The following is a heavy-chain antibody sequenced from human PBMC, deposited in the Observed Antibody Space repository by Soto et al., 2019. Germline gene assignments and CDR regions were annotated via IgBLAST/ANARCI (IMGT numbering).Heavy chain of an antibody. CDR2: IYYSGST. Sequence: SETLSLTCTVSGGSISSGGYYWSWIRQHPGKGLEWIGYIYYSGSTYYNPSLKSRVTISVDTSKNQFSLKLSSVTAADTAVYYCARVRTNYYDSIGGWFDPWGQGTLVTVSS. D-gene: IGHD3-22*01. V-gene: IGHV4-31*03. CDR1: GGSISSGGYY. J-gene: IGHJ5*02. CDR3: ARVRTNYYDSIGGWFDP.